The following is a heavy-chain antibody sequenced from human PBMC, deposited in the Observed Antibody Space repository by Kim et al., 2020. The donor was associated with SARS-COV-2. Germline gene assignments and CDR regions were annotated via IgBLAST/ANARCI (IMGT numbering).Heavy chain of an antibody. Sequence: SETLSLTCTVSGGSISSSSYYWGWIRQPPGKGLEWIGSIYYSGSTYYNPSLKSRVTISVDTSKNQFSLKLSSVTAADTAVYYCARAIGWYYYDSSGYYSLGDYYYGMDVWGQGTTVTVSS. CDR3: ARAIGWYYYDSSGYYSLGDYYYGMDV. D-gene: IGHD3-22*01. V-gene: IGHV4-39*07. CDR1: GGSISSSSYY. CDR2: IYYSGST. J-gene: IGHJ6*02.